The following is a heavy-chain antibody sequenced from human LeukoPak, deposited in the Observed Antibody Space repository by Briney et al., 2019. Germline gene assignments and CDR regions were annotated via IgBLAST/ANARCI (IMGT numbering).Heavy chain of an antibody. Sequence: KPSETLSLTCTVSGGSISSHYWSWIRQPPGKGLEWIGYIYYSGSTNYNPSLKSRVTISVDTSKNQFSLKLSSVTAADPAVYYCARAGGIVATGVYYYYYYMDVWGKGTTVTVSS. CDR3: ARAGGIVATGVYYYYYYMDV. V-gene: IGHV4-59*11. CDR2: IYYSGST. CDR1: GGSISSHY. D-gene: IGHD5-12*01. J-gene: IGHJ6*03.